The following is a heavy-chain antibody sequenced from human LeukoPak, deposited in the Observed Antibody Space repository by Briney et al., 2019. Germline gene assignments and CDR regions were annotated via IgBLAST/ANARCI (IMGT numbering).Heavy chain of an antibody. D-gene: IGHD6-13*01. CDR3: ANDAAQEQLSNLFYGMDV. V-gene: IGHV3-9*01. J-gene: IGHJ6*02. CDR1: GFTFDDYA. CDR2: ISWNSGSI. Sequence: GRSLRLSCAASGFTFDDYAMHWVRQAPGKGLEWVSGISWNSGSIGYADSVKGRFTISRDNAKNSLYLQMNSLRAEDTAVYYCANDAAQEQLSNLFYGMDVWGQGTTVTVSS.